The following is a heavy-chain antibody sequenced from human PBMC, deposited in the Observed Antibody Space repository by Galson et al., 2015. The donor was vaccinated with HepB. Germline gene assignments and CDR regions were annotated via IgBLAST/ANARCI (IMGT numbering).Heavy chain of an antibody. J-gene: IGHJ5*02. D-gene: IGHD6-19*01. CDR2: INPNSGGT. CDR1: GYTFTGYY. V-gene: IGHV1-2*02. Sequence: SVKVSCKASGYTFTGYYMHWVRQAPGQGLEWMGWINPNSGGTNYAQKFQGRVTMTRDTSTSTAYMELSSLMSDDTAVYYCARSTSGWYAWFAPWGQGTLVTVSA. CDR3: ARSTSGWYAWFAP.